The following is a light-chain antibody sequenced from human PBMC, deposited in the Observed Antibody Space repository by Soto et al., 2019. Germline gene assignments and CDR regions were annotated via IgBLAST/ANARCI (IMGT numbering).Light chain of an antibody. CDR1: SSNIGSTYD. V-gene: IGLV1-40*01. Sequence: QSALTQPASVSGSPGQSITISCTGSSSNIGSTYDVQWYQQLPGTAPKLLIHGNTDRPSGVPDRFSGSKSGTSASLAITGLQADDEADYYCQSYDDSLSVHYVFGTGTKLTVL. CDR2: GNT. J-gene: IGLJ1*01. CDR3: QSYDDSLSVHYV.